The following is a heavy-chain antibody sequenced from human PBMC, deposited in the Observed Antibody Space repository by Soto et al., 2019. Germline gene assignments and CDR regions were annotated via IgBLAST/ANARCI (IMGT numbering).Heavy chain of an antibody. J-gene: IGHJ4*02. V-gene: IGHV4-39*01. CDR2: IYYSGST. D-gene: IGHD1-1*01. CDR1: GGSISSSSYY. CDR3: ASLSYEQLW. Sequence: PSETLSLTCTVSGGSISSSSYYWGWIRQPPGKGLEWIGSIYYSGSTYFNPSFKSRVTISVDTSKNQFSLKLSSVTVADTAIYYCASLSYEQLWWGQGTLVTSPQ.